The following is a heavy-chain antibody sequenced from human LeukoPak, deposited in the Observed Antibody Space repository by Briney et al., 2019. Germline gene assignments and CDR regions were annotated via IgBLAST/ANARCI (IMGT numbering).Heavy chain of an antibody. V-gene: IGHV3-30-3*01. Sequence: GGSLRLSCVASGRTFSSCAMHWVRQAPGKGLEWVAVISNGGTNNYYADSVKGRFTISRDNSKNTLYLQMNSLRAEDTAVYYCARGVYNDAFDIWGQGTTVTVSS. CDR2: ISNGGTNN. D-gene: IGHD1-1*01. CDR1: GRTFSSCA. CDR3: ARGVYNDAFDI. J-gene: IGHJ3*02.